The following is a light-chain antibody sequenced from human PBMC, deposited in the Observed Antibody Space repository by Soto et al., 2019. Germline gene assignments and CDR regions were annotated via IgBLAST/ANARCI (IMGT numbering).Light chain of an antibody. CDR2: EGN. V-gene: IGLV1-44*01. J-gene: IGLJ3*02. CDR1: SSNIGSNT. Sequence: QSVLTQPPSASGTPGQRVTISCSGSSSNIGSNTVNWYQQLPGTAPKLLIFEGNKRPSRVSDRFSGSMSANMASLTISGLQAEDEAEYYCCSYTDGSSLVFGGGTKVTVL. CDR3: CSYTDGSSLV.